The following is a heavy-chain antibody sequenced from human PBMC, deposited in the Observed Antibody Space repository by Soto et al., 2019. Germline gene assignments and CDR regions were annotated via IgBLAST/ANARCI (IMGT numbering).Heavy chain of an antibody. D-gene: IGHD3-22*01. CDR3: ARVCYYDSSGYFDY. CDR1: GGSISSGGYS. V-gene: IGHV4-30-2*01. CDR2: IYHSGST. J-gene: IGHJ4*02. Sequence: SETLSLTYAVSGGSISSGGYSWSWIRQPPGKGLEWIGYIYHSGSTYYNPSLKSRVTISVDRSKNQFSLKLSSVTAADTAVYYCARVCYYDSSGYFDYWGQGTLVTVSS.